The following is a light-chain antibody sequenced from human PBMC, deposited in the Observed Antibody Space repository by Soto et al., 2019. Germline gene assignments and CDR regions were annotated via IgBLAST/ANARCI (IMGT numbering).Light chain of an antibody. J-gene: IGKJ4*01. CDR1: HSISSW. V-gene: IGKV1-5*03. Sequence: DIQMTQSPSTLSASVGDRVTTTCRSSHSISSWVAWNQQKPGKAPTLLIYQASTLESGVPSRFSGSGSVTEFTRTITSLQPDDFATYYCQPYNSYPVTFGGGTRVEIK. CDR3: QPYNSYPVT. CDR2: QAS.